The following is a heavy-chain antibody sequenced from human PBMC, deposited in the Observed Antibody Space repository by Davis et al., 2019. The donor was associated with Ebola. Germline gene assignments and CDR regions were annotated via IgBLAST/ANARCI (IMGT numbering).Heavy chain of an antibody. CDR2: MNPNSGNT. V-gene: IGHV1-8*03. CDR3: ARGYGSGGGDWFDP. D-gene: IGHD3-10*01. CDR1: GYTFTSYD. Sequence: ASVKVSCKASGYTFTSYDINWVRQATGQGLEWMGWMNPNSGNTGYSQKFQGRVTITRNTSISTAYMELSSLRSEETAVYYCARGYGSGGGDWFDPWGQGTLVTVSS. J-gene: IGHJ5*02.